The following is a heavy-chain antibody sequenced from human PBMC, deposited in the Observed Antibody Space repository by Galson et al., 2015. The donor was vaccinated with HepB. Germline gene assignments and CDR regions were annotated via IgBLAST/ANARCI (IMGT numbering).Heavy chain of an antibody. CDR2: FDPEDGEP. J-gene: IGHJ3*02. Sequence: SVKVSCKVSGYTLTELSMHWVRQAPGKGLEWMGGFDPEDGEPIYAQKFQGRVAMTEDTSTDTAHMEVSSLRSEDTAVYYCATGPPEVDTSYEPAFDIWGQGTMVTVSS. CDR1: GYTLTELS. CDR3: ATGPPEVDTSYEPAFDI. V-gene: IGHV1-24*01. D-gene: IGHD2/OR15-2a*01.